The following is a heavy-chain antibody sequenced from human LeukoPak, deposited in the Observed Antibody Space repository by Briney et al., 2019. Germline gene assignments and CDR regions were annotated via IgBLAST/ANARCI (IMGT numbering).Heavy chain of an antibody. CDR1: GFTFSSYA. D-gene: IGHD6-19*01. J-gene: IGHJ4*02. CDR3: AKGVAVASPYYFDY. CDR2: ISGSGSST. Sequence: GGSLRLSCAASGFTFSSYAMSWVRQAPGKGLEWVSPISGSGSSTYYADSVKGRFTISRDNSKNTLYLQMNSLRAEDTAVYHCAKGVAVASPYYFDYWGQGTLVTVSS. V-gene: IGHV3-23*01.